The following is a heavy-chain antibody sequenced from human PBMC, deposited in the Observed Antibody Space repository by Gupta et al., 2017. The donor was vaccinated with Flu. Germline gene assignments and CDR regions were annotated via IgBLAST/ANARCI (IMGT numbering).Heavy chain of an antibody. D-gene: IGHD2-21*01. V-gene: IGHV4-59*01. CDR3: ARGFTIAYCGGECYFWFDY. J-gene: IGHJ4*02. CDR2: IYYSGST. Sequence: QVQLQESGPGLVKPSETLSLTCTVSGGSISSYYWSWIRQPPGKGLEWIGYIYYSGSTNYNPSLKSRGTISVDTSKNQFSLKLSSVTAAETAVYXCARGFTIAYCGGECYFWFDYWGQGTMVTVSS. CDR1: GGSISSYY.